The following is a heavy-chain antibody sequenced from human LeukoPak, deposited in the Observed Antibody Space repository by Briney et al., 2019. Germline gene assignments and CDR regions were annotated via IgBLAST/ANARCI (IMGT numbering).Heavy chain of an antibody. CDR2: IYYSGST. J-gene: IGHJ3*02. CDR3: ARSCLIVDIVATIRARLGGNAFDI. Sequence: SETLSLTCTVSGVSISSSSYYWGWIRQSPGKGLEWIGSIYYSGSTHYNPSLKSLVTISVDMSKNQFSLRLSSVTAADTAVYYSARSCLIVDIVATIRARLGGNAFDIWGQGTMVTVSS. D-gene: IGHD5-12*01. V-gene: IGHV4-39*07. CDR1: GVSISSSSYY.